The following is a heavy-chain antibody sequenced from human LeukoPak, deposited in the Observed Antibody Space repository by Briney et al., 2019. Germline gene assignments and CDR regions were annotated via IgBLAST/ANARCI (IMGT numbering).Heavy chain of an antibody. D-gene: IGHD2-2*01. CDR3: ARGGYCSSTSCYEGWFDP. CDR2: IYHSGST. CDR1: GGSISSGGYS. Sequence: SQTLSLTCAVSGGSISSGGYSWSWLRQPPGKGLEWLGYIYHSGSTYYNPSLKSRVTISVDRSKNQFSLKLSSVTAADTAVYYCARGGYCSSTSCYEGWFDPWGQGTLVTVSS. J-gene: IGHJ5*02. V-gene: IGHV4-30-2*01.